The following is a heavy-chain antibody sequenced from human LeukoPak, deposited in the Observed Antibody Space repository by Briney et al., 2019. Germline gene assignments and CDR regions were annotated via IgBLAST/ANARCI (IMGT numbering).Heavy chain of an antibody. J-gene: IGHJ5*02. CDR1: GFTFSSYS. Sequence: GGSLRLYCAASGFTFSSYSINWVGQAPWNGLDLVSSISSSSSYIYYADSVKGRFTISRDNAKNSLYLQMNSLRAEDTAVYYCARGKWPLIIRWFDPWGQGTLVTVSS. V-gene: IGHV3-21*01. CDR2: ISSSSSYI. CDR3: ARGKWPLIIRWFDP. D-gene: IGHD5-12*01.